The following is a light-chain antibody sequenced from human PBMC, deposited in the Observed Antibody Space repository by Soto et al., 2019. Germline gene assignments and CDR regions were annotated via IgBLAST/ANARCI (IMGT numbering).Light chain of an antibody. V-gene: IGKV3-20*01. CDR2: GAS. CDR3: QQYAASPIT. CDR1: QSVSNNY. J-gene: IGKJ5*01. Sequence: DIVLTQSPGSLSLSPGERATLSWKSSQSVSNNYLAWYQQKHGPAPRLIIYGASTRATGIPARFSGSWSGTEFTLTISSLQPEDVAVYYCQQYAASPITLGQGTRLEI.